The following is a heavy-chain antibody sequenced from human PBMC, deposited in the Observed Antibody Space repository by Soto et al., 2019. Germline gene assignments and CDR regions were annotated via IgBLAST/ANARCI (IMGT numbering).Heavy chain of an antibody. V-gene: IGHV4-31*03. CDR1: GGSISSGGYH. J-gene: IGHJ4*02. CDR2: IYYSGTT. Sequence: QVQLQESGPGLVKPSQTLSLTCTVSGGSISSGGYHWSWIRQHPGKGLEWIGYIYYSGTTYYNPSLXSXITISEDPSKNQFSLKLSSVTAADTAVYYCARGVLHWGQGTLVTVSS. CDR3: ARGVLH.